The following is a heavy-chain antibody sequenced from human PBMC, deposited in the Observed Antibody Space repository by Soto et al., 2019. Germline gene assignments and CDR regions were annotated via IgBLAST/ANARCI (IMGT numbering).Heavy chain of an antibody. V-gene: IGHV1-18*01. CDR2: ISAYNGNT. D-gene: IGHD5-18*01. CDR3: AREADTAMAQLNWFDP. Sequence: QVQLVQSGAEVKKPGASVKVSCKASGYTFTSYGISWVRQAPGQGLEWMGWISAYNGNTNYAQKLQGRVTMTTDTSTSTAHMELRSLRSDDTAVYYCAREADTAMAQLNWFDPWGQGTLVTVSS. CDR1: GYTFTSYG. J-gene: IGHJ5*02.